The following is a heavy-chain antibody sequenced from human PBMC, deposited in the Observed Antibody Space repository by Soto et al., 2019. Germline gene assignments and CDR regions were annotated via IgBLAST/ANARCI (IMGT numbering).Heavy chain of an antibody. CDR1: GFTFNSCA. V-gene: IGHV3-23*01. CDR2: ISYSGVNT. CDR3: AKQAIAVAFDYFDF. J-gene: IGHJ3*01. D-gene: IGHD6-19*01. Sequence: EVQLLESGGDLVQPGGSLRLSCAASGFTFNSCAMSWVRQAPGKGLEWVSTISYSGVNTYYTDSVKGRFTISRDNSKNTLYLQMDSLRAEDTAIYYCAKQAIAVAFDYFDFWGQGTMVTVSP.